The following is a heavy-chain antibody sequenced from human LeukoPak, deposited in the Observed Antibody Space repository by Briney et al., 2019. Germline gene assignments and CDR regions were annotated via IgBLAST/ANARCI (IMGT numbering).Heavy chain of an antibody. V-gene: IGHV1-18*01. CDR2: ISAYNGET. Sequence: ASVRVSCKASGYTFSTTYINWVRQAPGHGLEWMGRISAYNGETSYAQKFHGRVTTTSDSSTTTAYMDLASLRSDDTAVYYCARGGTYYPCIDYWVQGTLVSVCS. J-gene: IGHJ4*01. CDR3: ARGGTYYPCIDY. CDR1: GYTFSTTY. D-gene: IGHD1-26*01.